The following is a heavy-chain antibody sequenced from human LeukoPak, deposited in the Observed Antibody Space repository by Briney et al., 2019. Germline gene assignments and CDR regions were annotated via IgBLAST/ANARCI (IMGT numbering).Heavy chain of an antibody. J-gene: IGHJ3*02. Sequence: ASVKVSCEASGYTFTRYGISWVRQAPGQGLEWMGWISAYNGNTNYAQKLQGRVTMTTDTSTSTAYMELRSLRSDDTAVYYCARIHVPYDYVWGSYLSSAFDIWGQGTMVTVSS. CDR3: ARIHVPYDYVWGSYLSSAFDI. V-gene: IGHV1-18*01. CDR1: GYTFTRYG. D-gene: IGHD3-16*02. CDR2: ISAYNGNT.